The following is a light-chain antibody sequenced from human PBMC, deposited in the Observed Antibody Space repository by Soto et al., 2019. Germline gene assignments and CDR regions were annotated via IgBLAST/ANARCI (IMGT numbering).Light chain of an antibody. V-gene: IGKV3D-15*01. CDR1: QSVSGN. CDR3: QQYNNWPST. J-gene: IGKJ1*01. Sequence: EIVMTQSPATLSVSPGERATLSCRASQSVSGNLAWYQQKPGQAPRLLIYGASTSATGIPARFSGSGSGTEFTLTISSLQSEDFAVYDCQQYNNWPSTFGQGTKVESK. CDR2: GAS.